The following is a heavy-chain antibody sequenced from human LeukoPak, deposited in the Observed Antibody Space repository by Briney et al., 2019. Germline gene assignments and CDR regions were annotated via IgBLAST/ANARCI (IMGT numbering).Heavy chain of an antibody. CDR2: INAGNGNT. D-gene: IGHD4/OR15-4a*01. Sequence: GASVKVSCKASGYTFTSYAMHWVRQAPGQRLEWMGWINAGNGNTKYSQEFQGRVTITRDTSASTAYMELSSLRSEDMGVYYCARGGAFYYYYMDVWGKGTTVTVSS. CDR1: GYTFTSYA. J-gene: IGHJ6*03. CDR3: ARGGAFYYYYMDV. V-gene: IGHV1-3*03.